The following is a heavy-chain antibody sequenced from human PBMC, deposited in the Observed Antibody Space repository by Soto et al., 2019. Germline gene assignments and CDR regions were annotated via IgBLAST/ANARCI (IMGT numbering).Heavy chain of an antibody. CDR1: GYTFIYYY. Sequence: QEHLVQSGAELKKPGASVKVSCKSSGYTFIYYYLHWVRQAPGQGLEWMGWINPHSVDTYYAEKCQGRVTMTRDTSITTVVMDPSRLTSDDTALYFCARQGNPYLPPRDSYGMDVWGQGTSVTVSS. V-gene: IGHV1-2*02. CDR3: ARQGNPYLPPRDSYGMDV. CDR2: INPHSVDT. J-gene: IGHJ6*02. D-gene: IGHD1-1*01.